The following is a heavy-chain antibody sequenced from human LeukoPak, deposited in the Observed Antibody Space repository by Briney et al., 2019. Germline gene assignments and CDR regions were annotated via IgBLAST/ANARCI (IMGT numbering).Heavy chain of an antibody. CDR3: AKPQYTSSWYAGFDY. V-gene: IGHV3-21*04. J-gene: IGHJ4*02. CDR2: ISSSSSYI. CDR1: GFTFSSYS. D-gene: IGHD6-13*01. Sequence: GGSLRLSCAASGFTFSSYSMNWVRQAPGKGLEWVSSISSSSSYIYYADSVKGRFTISRDNAKNSLYLQMNSLRAEDTAVYYCAKPQYTSSWYAGFDYWGQGTLVTVSS.